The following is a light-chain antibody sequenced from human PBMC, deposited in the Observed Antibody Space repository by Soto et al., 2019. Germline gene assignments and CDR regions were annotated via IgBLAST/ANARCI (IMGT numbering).Light chain of an antibody. Sequence: EIVLTQSPGTLSLSQGERATLSSRASQSVSSSFLAWYQQQPGQAPRLLIHGATTRATGIPARFSGSGSGTEFTLTISSLQSEDFAVYYCQQYNNWPRTFGQGTKVDI. V-gene: IGKV3-15*01. J-gene: IGKJ1*01. CDR2: GAT. CDR3: QQYNNWPRT. CDR1: QSVSSS.